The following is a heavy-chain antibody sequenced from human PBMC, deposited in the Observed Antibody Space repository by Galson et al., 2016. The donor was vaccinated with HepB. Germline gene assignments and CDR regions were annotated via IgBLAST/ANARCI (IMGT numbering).Heavy chain of an antibody. CDR3: ASSDYDYVWGTYRGLLNY. CDR2: LSGSGRTT. J-gene: IGHJ4*02. CDR1: GFSFSNYA. D-gene: IGHD3-16*02. V-gene: IGHV3-23*01. Sequence: SLRLSCAASGFSFSNYAMSWVRQAPGKGLEWVSGLSGSGRTTYYADSVKGRFTISRDNSKNTLYLQMNSLRAEDTAIYYCASSDYDYVWGTYRGLLNYWGQGTLVTVSS.